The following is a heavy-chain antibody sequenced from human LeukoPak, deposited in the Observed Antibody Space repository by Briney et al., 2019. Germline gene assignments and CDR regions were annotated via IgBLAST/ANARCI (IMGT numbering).Heavy chain of an antibody. V-gene: IGHV3-30*18. J-gene: IGHJ6*02. CDR2: ISYDGSNK. CDR3: AKGSYYYGMDV. Sequence: GRSLRLSCAASGFTFSSYGMHWVRQAPGKGLEWVAVISYDGSNKYYADSVKGRFTISRDNSKNTLYLQMNSLRAEDTAVYYCAKGSYYYGMDVWGQGTTVIVSS. CDR1: GFTFSSYG.